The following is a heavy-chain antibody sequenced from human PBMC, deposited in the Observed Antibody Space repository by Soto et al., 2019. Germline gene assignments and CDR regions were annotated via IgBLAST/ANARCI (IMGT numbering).Heavy chain of an antibody. V-gene: IGHV3-53*02. D-gene: IGHD4-17*01. CDR3: ARGPTPYGGNSRGAFDI. CDR1: GFTVSSNY. CDR2: IYSGGST. J-gene: IGHJ3*02. Sequence: EVQLVETGGGLIQPGGSLRLSCAASGFTVSSNYMSWVRQAPGKGLEWVSVIYSGGSTYYADSVKGRFTISRDNSKNTLYLQMNSLRAEDKAVYYCARGPTPYGGNSRGAFDIWGKGTMVTVSS.